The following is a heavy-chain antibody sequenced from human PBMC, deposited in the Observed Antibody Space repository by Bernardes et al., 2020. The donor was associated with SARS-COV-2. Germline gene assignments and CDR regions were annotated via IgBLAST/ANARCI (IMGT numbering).Heavy chain of an antibody. Sequence: GEPLKISCKVSGFDFTNYWIGWVRQMPGNGLEWMGIIYPRDSDTRYSPSFQGQVTIPADKSITTAYLQWSSLNASDTAMYYCARQSSFVAASGIDYWGQGTLVTVSS. V-gene: IGHV5-51*01. D-gene: IGHD6-13*01. J-gene: IGHJ4*02. CDR2: IYPRDSDT. CDR3: ARQSSFVAASGIDY. CDR1: GFDFTNYW.